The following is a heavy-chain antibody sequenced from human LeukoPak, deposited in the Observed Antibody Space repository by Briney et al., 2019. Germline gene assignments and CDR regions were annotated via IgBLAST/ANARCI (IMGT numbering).Heavy chain of an antibody. V-gene: IGHV1-18*01. J-gene: IGHJ4*02. CDR2: ISAYNGNT. CDR3: TGAYCSGGSCYDDY. Sequence: ASVKVSCKASGYTFTSYGISWVRQAPGQGLEWMGWISAYNGNTNYAQKLQDRVTMTTDTSTSTAYMELRSLRSDDTAVYYCTGAYCSGGSCYDDYWGQGTLVTVSS. D-gene: IGHD2-15*01. CDR1: GYTFTSYG.